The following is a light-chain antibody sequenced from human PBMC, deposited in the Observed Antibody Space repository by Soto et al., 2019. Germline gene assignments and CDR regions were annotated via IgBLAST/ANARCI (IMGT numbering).Light chain of an antibody. CDR1: EDISSY. J-gene: IGKJ3*01. Sequence: GDRVTITCRASEDISSYLAWYQQRPGKAPKLLIYAASVLHTGVPSRFSGSGSGTQLTLTISSLQPEDFATYYCQQVDSYPITFGPGTKVDIK. CDR2: AAS. V-gene: IGKV1-9*01. CDR3: QQVDSYPIT.